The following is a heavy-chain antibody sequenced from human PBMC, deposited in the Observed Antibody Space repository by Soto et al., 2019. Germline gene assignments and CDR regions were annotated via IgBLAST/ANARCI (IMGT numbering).Heavy chain of an antibody. V-gene: IGHV1-58*02. D-gene: IGHD4-17*01. Sequence: EASVKVSCKASGFTFTSSAMQWVRQARGQRLEWIGWIVVGSGNTNYAQKFQERVTITRDMSTSTAYMELSSLRSEDTAVYYCAAWTTTVTDYFDYWGQGTLVTVSS. J-gene: IGHJ4*02. CDR1: GFTFTSSA. CDR2: IVVGSGNT. CDR3: AAWTTTVTDYFDY.